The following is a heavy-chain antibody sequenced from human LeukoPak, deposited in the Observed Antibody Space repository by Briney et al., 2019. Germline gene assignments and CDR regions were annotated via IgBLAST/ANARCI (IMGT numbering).Heavy chain of an antibody. V-gene: IGHV4-59*01. CDR1: GGSISSYY. J-gene: IGHJ4*02. Sequence: SETLSLTCTVSGGSISSYYWSWIRQPPGKGLEWIGYIYYSGSTNYNPSLKSQVTISVDTSKNQFSLKLSSVTAADTAVYYCAREGQLGTDYWGQGTLVTVSS. D-gene: IGHD6-6*01. CDR3: AREGQLGTDY. CDR2: IYYSGST.